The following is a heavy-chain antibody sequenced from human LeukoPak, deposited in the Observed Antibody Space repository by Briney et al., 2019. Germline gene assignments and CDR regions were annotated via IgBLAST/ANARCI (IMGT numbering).Heavy chain of an antibody. Sequence: GGSLRLSCAASGFTVSSNYMSWVRQAPGKGLEWVSVIYSGGSTYYEDSVKGRFTISRDNSKNTLYLQMNSLRAEDTAVYYCARDLVGRMGYYYGMDVWGQGTTVTVSS. J-gene: IGHJ6*02. CDR1: GFTVSSNY. D-gene: IGHD1-26*01. CDR3: ARDLVGRMGYYYGMDV. V-gene: IGHV3-53*01. CDR2: IYSGGST.